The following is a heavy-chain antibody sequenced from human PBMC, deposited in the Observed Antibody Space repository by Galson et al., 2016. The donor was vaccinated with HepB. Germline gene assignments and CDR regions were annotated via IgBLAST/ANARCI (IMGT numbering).Heavy chain of an antibody. CDR1: GFSLTTSGVG. CDR3: VLNPRLDILTGYFYDF. V-gene: IGHV2-5*02. D-gene: IGHD3-9*01. J-gene: IGHJ4*02. Sequence: PALVKPTQTLTLTCTFSGFSLTTSGVGVGWIRQPPGKALEWLALIYSDDDEHYSPSLRNRLTITKDTSKNQVVLTMTNMDPVDTATYYCVLNPRLDILTGYFYDFWGQGTLTTVSS. CDR2: IYSDDDE.